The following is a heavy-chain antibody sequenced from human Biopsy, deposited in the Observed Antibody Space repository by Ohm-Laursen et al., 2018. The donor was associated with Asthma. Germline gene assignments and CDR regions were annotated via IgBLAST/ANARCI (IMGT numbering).Heavy chain of an antibody. Sequence: TLSLTCSVSGDSFTYPGYYWSWIRQLPVKGLEWIGYIYYSGSTYYNPSLKSRVSISLDTSKNQFSLSLTSVTAADTDVYYCARTTYGDDGFDPWGQGTLVTVSS. CDR1: GDSFTYPGYY. CDR3: ARTTYGDDGFDP. CDR2: IYYSGST. D-gene: IGHD4-17*01. V-gene: IGHV4-31*03. J-gene: IGHJ5*02.